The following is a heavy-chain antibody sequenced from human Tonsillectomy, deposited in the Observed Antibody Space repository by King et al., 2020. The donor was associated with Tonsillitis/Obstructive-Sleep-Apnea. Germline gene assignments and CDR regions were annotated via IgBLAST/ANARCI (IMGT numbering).Heavy chain of an antibody. D-gene: IGHD6-6*01. CDR1: GGSFSGYY. CDR2: INHSGST. V-gene: IGHV4-34*01. Sequence: VQLQQWGAGLLKPSEILSLTCAVYGGSFSGYYWNWVRQPPGKGLEWIGEINHSGSTNYNPSLKSRVTISVDTSKNQFSLKLSSVTAADTAVYYCARDSLSSSSWFDYWGQGTLVTVSS. J-gene: IGHJ4*02. CDR3: ARDSLSSSSWFDY.